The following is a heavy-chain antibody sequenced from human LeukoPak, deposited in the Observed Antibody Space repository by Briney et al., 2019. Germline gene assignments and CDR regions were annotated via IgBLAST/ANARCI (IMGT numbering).Heavy chain of an antibody. CDR2: INHNGNVN. V-gene: IGHV3-7*03. D-gene: IGHD2-2*01. J-gene: IGHJ4*02. Sequence: PGGSLRLSCAASGFTFSSYWMNWARQAPGKGLKWVASINHNGNVNYYVDSVKGRFTISRDNSKNTLYLQMSSLRAEDTAVYYCAKGSSSSRPYYFDYWGQGTLVTVSS. CDR1: GFTFSSYW. CDR3: AKGSSSSRPYYFDY.